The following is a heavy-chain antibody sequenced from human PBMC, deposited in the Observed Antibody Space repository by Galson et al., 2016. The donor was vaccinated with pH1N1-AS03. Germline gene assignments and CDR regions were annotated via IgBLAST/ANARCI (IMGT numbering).Heavy chain of an antibody. J-gene: IGHJ6*03. CDR1: GGLFSNSV. D-gene: IGHD1-1*01. CDR2: IIPIFGSV. V-gene: IGHV1-69*01. CDR3: ARGLHTTTKTGYYYYPDV. Sequence: QSGAEVKNPGSSVKVSCKASGGLFSNSVFSWVRQAPGQGLEWMGGIIPIFGSVTYAQKFQGRLTITADESKTSAYMELTSLTFEDTAMFYCARGLHTTTKTGYYYYPDVWGNGTTVIVSS.